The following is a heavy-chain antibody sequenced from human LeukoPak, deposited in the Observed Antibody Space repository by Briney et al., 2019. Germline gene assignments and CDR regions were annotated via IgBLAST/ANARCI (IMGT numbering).Heavy chain of an antibody. CDR2: IYTSGST. D-gene: IGHD6-19*01. Sequence: PSETLSLTCTVSGGSISNYYWSWIRQPAGKGLEWIGRIYTSGSTNYNLSLKSRVTISVDKSKNQFSLKLSSVTAADTAVYYCARAGPVYDSGWFIDYWGQGTLVTVSS. CDR3: ARAGPVYDSGWFIDY. V-gene: IGHV4-4*07. CDR1: GGSISNYY. J-gene: IGHJ4*02.